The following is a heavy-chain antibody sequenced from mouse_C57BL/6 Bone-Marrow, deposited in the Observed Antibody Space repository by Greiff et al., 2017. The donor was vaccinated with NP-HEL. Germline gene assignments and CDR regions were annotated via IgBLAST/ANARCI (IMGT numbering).Heavy chain of an antibody. Sequence: EVKLVESGGDLVKPGGSLKLSCAASGFTFSSYGMSWVRQTPDKRLEWVATISSGGSYTYYPDSVKGRFTISRDNAKNTLYLQMSSLKSEDTAMYYCARHPYYGNYGGQGTLVTVSA. CDR1: GFTFSSYG. D-gene: IGHD2-10*01. J-gene: IGHJ3*01. V-gene: IGHV5-6*01. CDR3: ARHPYYGNY. CDR2: ISSGGSYT.